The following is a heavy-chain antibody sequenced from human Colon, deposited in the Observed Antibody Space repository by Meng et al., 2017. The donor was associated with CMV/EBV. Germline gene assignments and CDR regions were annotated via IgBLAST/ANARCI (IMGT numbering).Heavy chain of an antibody. CDR1: GFKFDDYA. CDR2: IGWNSNSI. V-gene: IGHV3-9*01. CDR3: VKEITYATLIPIVTAFDI. Sequence: GGSLRLSCVVSGFKFDDYAMHWVRQVPGQGLEWVAGIGWNSNSIDYADSVRGRFTISRDNAKDSLYLQMHSLRPEDTAHYYCVKEITYATLIPIVTAFDIWGQGTVVTVSS. D-gene: IGHD2-21*01. J-gene: IGHJ3*02.